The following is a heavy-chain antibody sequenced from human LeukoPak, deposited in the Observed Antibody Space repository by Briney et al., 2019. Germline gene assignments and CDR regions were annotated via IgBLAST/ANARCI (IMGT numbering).Heavy chain of an antibody. CDR1: GFTVSSNY. V-gene: IGHV3-53*01. CDR3: ARAVPIGSGWDAFDV. J-gene: IGHJ3*01. D-gene: IGHD6-19*01. CDR2: LYSGGGT. Sequence: GGSLRLSCSASGFTVSSNYMSWLRRAPGKGRVWVSVLYSGGGTYYAGSVKGRLTISRDNSKNTLYLQMNSLRADDTAVYFCARAVPIGSGWDAFDVWGRGTKVTVSS.